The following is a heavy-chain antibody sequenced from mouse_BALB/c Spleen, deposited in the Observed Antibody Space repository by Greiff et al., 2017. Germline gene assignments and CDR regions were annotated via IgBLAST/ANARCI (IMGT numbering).Heavy chain of an antibody. Sequence: EVKLMESGGGLVKPGGSLKLSCAASGFTFSSYAMSWVRQSPEKRLEWVAEISSGGSYTYYPDTVTGRFTISRDNAKNTLYLEMSSLRSEDTAMYYCAREDYGYDEGFAYWGQGTLVTVSA. CDR1: GFTFSSYA. CDR2: ISSGGSYT. D-gene: IGHD2-2*01. CDR3: AREDYGYDEGFAY. J-gene: IGHJ3*01. V-gene: IGHV5-9-4*01.